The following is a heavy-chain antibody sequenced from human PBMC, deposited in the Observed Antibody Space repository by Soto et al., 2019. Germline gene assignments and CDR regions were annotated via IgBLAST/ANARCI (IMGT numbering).Heavy chain of an antibody. D-gene: IGHD3-16*01. V-gene: IGHV3-30-3*01. Sequence: QVQLVESGGGVVQPGRSLRLSCAASGFTFSSYAMHWFRQAPGKGLEWVAVISYDGSNKYYADSVKGRFTISRDNSKNTLYLQMNSLRAEDTAVYYCARWFGWGQGTLVTVSS. CDR1: GFTFSSYA. CDR2: ISYDGSNK. CDR3: ARWFG. J-gene: IGHJ4*02.